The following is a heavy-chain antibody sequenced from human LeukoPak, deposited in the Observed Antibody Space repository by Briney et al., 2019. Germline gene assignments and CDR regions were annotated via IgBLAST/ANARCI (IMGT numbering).Heavy chain of an antibody. CDR1: GFTFSSYW. V-gene: IGHV3-7*01. CDR3: ARFGPYYYDSSGYYYLDY. CDR2: IKQDGSEK. D-gene: IGHD3-22*01. J-gene: IGHJ4*02. Sequence: GGSLRLSCAASGFTFSSYWMSWVRQAPGKGLEWVANIKQDGSEKYYVDSVRGRFTISRDNAKNSLYLQVNSLRAEDTAVYYCARFGPYYYDSSGYYYLDYWGQGTLVTVSS.